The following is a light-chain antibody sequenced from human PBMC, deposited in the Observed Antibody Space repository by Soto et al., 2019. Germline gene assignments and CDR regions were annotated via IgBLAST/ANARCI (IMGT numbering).Light chain of an antibody. CDR2: KAS. Sequence: DIQITQSPSTLSASVGDRVTITCRASQTISTWLAWYRQKAGKAPKVLIYKASSLQIGVPSRFSGSGSGTDFTLTISSLQPDDSATYYCQQYNSYSPTFGQGTKVDIK. CDR1: QTISTW. CDR3: QQYNSYSPT. V-gene: IGKV1-5*03. J-gene: IGKJ1*01.